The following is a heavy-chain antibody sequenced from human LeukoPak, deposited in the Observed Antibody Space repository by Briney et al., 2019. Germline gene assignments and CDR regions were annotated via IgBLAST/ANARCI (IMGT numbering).Heavy chain of an antibody. CDR3: ARVAAEVVGVPGAIGFGWLRRDYYYMDV. Sequence: ASVKVSCKASGYTFTSYGISWVRQAPGQGLEWMGWISAYNGNTNYAQKLQGRVTMTTDTSTSTAYMELRSLRSDDTAVYYCARVAAEVVGVPGAIGFGWLRRDYYYMDVWGKGTPVTVSS. D-gene: IGHD2-2*02. CDR1: GYTFTSYG. V-gene: IGHV1-18*01. CDR2: ISAYNGNT. J-gene: IGHJ6*03.